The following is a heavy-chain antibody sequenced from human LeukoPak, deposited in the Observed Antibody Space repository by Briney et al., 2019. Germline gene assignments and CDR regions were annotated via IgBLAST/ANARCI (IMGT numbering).Heavy chain of an antibody. J-gene: IGHJ4*02. D-gene: IGHD3-16*02. V-gene: IGHV1-46*01. CDR2: INPSGGST. Sequence: GASVKVSCKASGYTFTSYYMHWVRQAPGQGLEWMGIINPSGGSTSYAQKFQGRVTMTRDTSTSTVYMELRSLRSDDTAVYYCARDPSNTSGRYTYFDYWGQGTLVTVSS. CDR1: GYTFTSYY. CDR3: ARDPSNTSGRYTYFDY.